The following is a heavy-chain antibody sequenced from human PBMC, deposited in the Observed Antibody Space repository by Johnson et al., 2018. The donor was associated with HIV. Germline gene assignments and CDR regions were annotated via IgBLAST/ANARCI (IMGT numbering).Heavy chain of an antibody. CDR3: ARDQGGSSMRWLQSTGFAFDI. Sequence: QVQLVESGGGVVQPGRSLRLSCAASGFTFSSYAMHWVRQAPGKGLEWVAVISYDGKSTYYADSVKGRFTISRDNSKNTLYLQMNSLRAEDTAVYYCARDQGGSSMRWLQSTGFAFDIWGQGTMVTVSS. D-gene: IGHD5-24*01. CDR1: GFTFSSYA. J-gene: IGHJ3*02. V-gene: IGHV3-30*04. CDR2: ISYDGKST.